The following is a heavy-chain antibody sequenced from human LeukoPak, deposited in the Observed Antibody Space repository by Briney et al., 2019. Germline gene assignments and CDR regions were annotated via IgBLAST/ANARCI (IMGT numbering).Heavy chain of an antibody. CDR1: GYTFTGYY. CDR2: INPNSGGT. D-gene: IGHD1-1*01. J-gene: IGHJ4*02. Sequence: ASVKVSCKASGYTFTGYYMHWVRQAPGQGIEWMGWINPNSGGTNYAQKFQGRVTMTRDTSISTAYMELSRLRSDDTAVYYCARGTGERETCFDSWGQGTLVTVSS. V-gene: IGHV1-2*02. CDR3: ARGTGERETCFDS.